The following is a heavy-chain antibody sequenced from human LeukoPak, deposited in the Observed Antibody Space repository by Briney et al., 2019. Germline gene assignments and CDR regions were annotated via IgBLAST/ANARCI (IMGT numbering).Heavy chain of an antibody. CDR2: IYYTGST. CDR1: GGSISSYY. CDR3: ARDRNSFVVVVAATMLLYNWFDP. J-gene: IGHJ5*02. Sequence: SETLSLTCTVSGGSISSYYWSWIRQPPGKGLEWIGSIYYTGSTYYNPSLKSRVTISVDTSKNQFSLKLSSVTAADTAVYYCARDRNSFVVVVAATMLLYNWFDPWGQGTLVTVSS. V-gene: IGHV4-59*12. D-gene: IGHD2-15*01.